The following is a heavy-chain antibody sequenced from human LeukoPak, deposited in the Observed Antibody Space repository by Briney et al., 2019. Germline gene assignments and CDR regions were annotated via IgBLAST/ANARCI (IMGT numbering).Heavy chain of an antibody. CDR3: AKTFSEYSYGLIDC. J-gene: IGHJ4*02. CDR1: GFTFSSYA. V-gene: IGHV3-23*01. Sequence: QPGGSLRLSCAASGFTFSSYAMSWVRQAPGKGLEWVSAISGSGGSTYYADSVKGRFTISRDNSKNTLYLQMNSLRAEDTAVYYCAKTFSEYSYGLIDCWGQGSLVTVSS. D-gene: IGHD5-18*01. CDR2: ISGSGGST.